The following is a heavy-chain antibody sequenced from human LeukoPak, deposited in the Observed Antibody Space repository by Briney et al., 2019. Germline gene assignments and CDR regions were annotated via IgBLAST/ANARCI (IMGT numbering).Heavy chain of an antibody. CDR2: ISYDGSNK. CDR1: GFTFSSYA. CDR3: ARDSSVGATTFDY. D-gene: IGHD1-26*01. Sequence: PGGSLRLSCVASGFTFSSYAMHWVRQAPGKGLEWVAVISYDGSNKYYADSVKGRFTISRDNSKNTLYLQMNSLRAEDAAVYYCARDSSVGATTFDYWGQGTLVTVSS. V-gene: IGHV3-30-3*01. J-gene: IGHJ4*02.